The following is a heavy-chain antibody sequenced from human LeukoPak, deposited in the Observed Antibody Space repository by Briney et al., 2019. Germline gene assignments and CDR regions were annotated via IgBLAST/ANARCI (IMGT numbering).Heavy chain of an antibody. CDR2: IYYSGST. J-gene: IGHJ4*02. D-gene: IGHD6-6*01. CDR1: GGSISNYY. V-gene: IGHV4-59*01. Sequence: SETLSLTCTVSGGSISNYYWSWIRQPPGKGLEWIGFIYYSGSTNYNPSLKSRVTISVDTSKNQFSLKVRSVTPADTAVYYCARFPRYWGQGTLVTVSS. CDR3: ARFPRY.